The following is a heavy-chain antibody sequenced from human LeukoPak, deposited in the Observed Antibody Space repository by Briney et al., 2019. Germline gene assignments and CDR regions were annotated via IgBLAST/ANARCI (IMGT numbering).Heavy chain of an antibody. J-gene: IGHJ6*03. CDR1: GFTFSSYG. CDR2: IRYDGSNK. Sequence: GGSLRLSCAASGFTFSSYGMHWVRQAPGKGLEWVAFIRYDGSNKNYVDSVKGRFTISRDNSKNTLYLQMNSLRAEDTAVYYCAKGALYYMDVWGKGTTVTISS. CDR3: AKGALYYMDV. V-gene: IGHV3-30*02.